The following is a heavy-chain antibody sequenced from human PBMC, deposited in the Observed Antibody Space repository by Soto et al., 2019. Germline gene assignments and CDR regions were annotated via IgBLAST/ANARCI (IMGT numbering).Heavy chain of an antibody. J-gene: IGHJ4*02. CDR2: IYYSGTT. V-gene: IGHV4-30-4*01. CDR3: ARSRYCSSTSCFTLGDYFDS. CDR1: GDSISSGDYC. Sequence: SETLSLTCTVSGDSISSGDYCWSWIRQPPGKGLEWIGHIYYSGTTYYNPALKSRVTISVDTSKNQFSLKLSSVTAADTAVYHCARSRYCSSTSCFTLGDYFDSWGQGTLVTVSS. D-gene: IGHD2-2*01.